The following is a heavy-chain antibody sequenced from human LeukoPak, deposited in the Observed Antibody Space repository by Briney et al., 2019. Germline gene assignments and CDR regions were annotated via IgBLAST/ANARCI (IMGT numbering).Heavy chain of an antibody. Sequence: GGALRLSCAGSGLTFSSYSMNGVRQAPGKGLEWVSSISSSSSYIYYAGSVKGRFTISRDNAKNSLYLQMNSLRAEDTAVYYCARWDYGDQFFDYWGQGTLVTVSS. V-gene: IGHV3-21*01. J-gene: IGHJ4*02. CDR3: ARWDYGDQFFDY. CDR2: ISSSSSYI. CDR1: GLTFSSYS. D-gene: IGHD4-17*01.